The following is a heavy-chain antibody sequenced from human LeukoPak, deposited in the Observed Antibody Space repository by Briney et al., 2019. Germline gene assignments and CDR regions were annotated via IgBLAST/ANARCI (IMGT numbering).Heavy chain of an antibody. V-gene: IGHV1-18*01. CDR3: ARSLSSPTHYYYYMDV. CDR2: ISAYNGNT. Sequence: ASVKVSCKASGYTFTSYGISCVRRAPGQGLEWMGWISAYNGNTNYAQKLQSRINMTPDTSTSTAYMELRSLSSDDTAVYYCARSLSSPTHYYYYMDVWGKGTTVTVSS. CDR1: GYTFTSYG. D-gene: IGHD6-6*01. J-gene: IGHJ6*03.